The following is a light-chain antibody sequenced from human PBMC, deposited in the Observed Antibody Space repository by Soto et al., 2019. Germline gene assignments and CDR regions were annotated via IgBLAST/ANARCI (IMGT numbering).Light chain of an antibody. Sequence: QSVLTQPRSVSGSPGQSVTISCTGTSSDVGDYKYVSWYRQHPGQAPKLIIYDVSERPSGVPDRLFGSKSGNTAPLTISGLQPEDDAAYYCCSYAGSYSYVFGTGTKVTVL. V-gene: IGLV2-11*01. J-gene: IGLJ1*01. CDR1: SSDVGDYKY. CDR3: CSYAGSYSYV. CDR2: DVS.